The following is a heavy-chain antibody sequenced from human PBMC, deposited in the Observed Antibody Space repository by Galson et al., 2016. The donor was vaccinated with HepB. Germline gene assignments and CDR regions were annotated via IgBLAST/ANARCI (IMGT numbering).Heavy chain of an antibody. CDR3: ARSTYYGDYVYFDY. CDR1: GFSLTTSGMR. J-gene: IGHJ4*02. V-gene: IGHV2-70*04. CDR2: IDWDDDK. D-gene: IGHD4-17*01. Sequence: PALVKPTQTLTLTCTFSGFSLTTSGMRVSWIRQPPGKALEWLARIDWDDDKFYSTSLKTRLTISKDTSKNQVVLTMTNMDPVDTATYYCARSTYYGDYVYFDYWGQGTLVTVSS.